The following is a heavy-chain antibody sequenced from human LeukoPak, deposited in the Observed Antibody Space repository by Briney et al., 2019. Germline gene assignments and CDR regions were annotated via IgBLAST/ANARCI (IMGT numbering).Heavy chain of an antibody. CDR3: ATRVVAGIPYYFDH. CDR2: MNPNSGVS. Sequence: ASVKVSCKTSGYTXTGYYMHWVRQAPGQGLEWMGWMNPNSGVSNYAQRFQGRVTMTRDTSIGTAYMELSSLRSDDTAVYYCATRVVAGIPYYFDHWGQGTLVTVSS. V-gene: IGHV1-2*02. D-gene: IGHD6-19*01. J-gene: IGHJ4*02. CDR1: GYTXTGYY.